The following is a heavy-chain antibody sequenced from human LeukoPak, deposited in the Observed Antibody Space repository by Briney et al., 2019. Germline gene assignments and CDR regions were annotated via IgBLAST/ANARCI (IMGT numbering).Heavy chain of an antibody. CDR3: TGGYCSSTSCFSLDY. D-gene: IGHD2-2*01. V-gene: IGHV3-73*01. Sequence: GGSLRLSCAASGFTFSGSAMHWVRQASGKGLEWVGRIRSKPNNYATTYAASVEGRFTISRDDSKNTAYLQMNSLKTDDTALYYCTGGYCSSTSCFSLDYWGQGTLVTVSS. CDR1: GFTFSGSA. J-gene: IGHJ4*02. CDR2: IRSKPNNYAT.